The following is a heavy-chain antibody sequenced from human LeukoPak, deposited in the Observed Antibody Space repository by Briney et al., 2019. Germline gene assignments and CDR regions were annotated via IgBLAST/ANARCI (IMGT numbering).Heavy chain of an antibody. Sequence: SETLSLTCTVSGGSISSRSHYWVWMRQPPGKGLEWIGSIYSSGGTYYRPSLESRVTVAVDPSKNQFSLTLTSVTAADTAVYYCVRRSDCSTTSCYFYHGMDVWGQGTTVTVSS. D-gene: IGHD2-2*01. CDR1: GGSISSRSHY. V-gene: IGHV4-39*01. CDR2: IYSSGGT. CDR3: VRRSDCSTTSCYFYHGMDV. J-gene: IGHJ6*02.